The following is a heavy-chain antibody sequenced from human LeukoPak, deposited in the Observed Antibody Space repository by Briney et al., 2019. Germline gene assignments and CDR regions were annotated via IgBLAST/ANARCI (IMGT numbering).Heavy chain of an antibody. CDR2: IIPIFGTA. D-gene: IGHD4-23*01. CDR1: GGTFISHT. V-gene: IGHV1-69*05. Sequence: SVKVSCKASGGTFISHTINWVRQAPGQGLEWMGGIIPIFGTANYAQKFQGRVTITTVESTSTAYMEVSSLRSEDTAVYYCARGWLAETMVVTPYNYWGQGTLVTVSS. CDR3: ARGWLAETMVVTPYNY. J-gene: IGHJ4*02.